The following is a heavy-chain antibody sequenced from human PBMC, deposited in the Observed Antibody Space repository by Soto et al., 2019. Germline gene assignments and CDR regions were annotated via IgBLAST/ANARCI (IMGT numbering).Heavy chain of an antibody. V-gene: IGHV4-4*02. CDR3: ASRDPGTSVDY. CDR1: GGSFTSNNW. Sequence: QVQLQESGPGLVKPSGTLSLTCAVSGGSFTSNNWWTWVRQPPGQGLEWIGEIYRTGSINYNPSLKSRVTISLAKSDNQFSLKVSSLTAADTAVYYCASRDPGTSVDYWGQGTLVTVSS. CDR2: IYRTGSI. D-gene: IGHD1-1*01. J-gene: IGHJ4*02.